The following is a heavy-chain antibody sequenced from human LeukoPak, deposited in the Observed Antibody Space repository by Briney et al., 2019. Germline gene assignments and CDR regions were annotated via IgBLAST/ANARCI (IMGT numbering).Heavy chain of an antibody. CDR1: GGTFSSYA. Sequence: SVTVSCKASGGTFSSYAISWVRQAPGQGLEWMGRIIPILGIANYAQKFQGRVTITADKSTGTAYMGLSSLRSEDTAVYYCARDRVVTALYYYYGMDVWGQGTTVTVSS. CDR3: ARDRVVTALYYYYGMDV. J-gene: IGHJ6*02. D-gene: IGHD2-21*02. V-gene: IGHV1-69*04. CDR2: IIPILGIA.